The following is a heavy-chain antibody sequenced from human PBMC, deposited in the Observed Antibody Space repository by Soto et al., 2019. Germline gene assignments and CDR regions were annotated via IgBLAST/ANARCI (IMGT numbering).Heavy chain of an antibody. V-gene: IGHV3-23*01. CDR1: GFTFSSYA. Sequence: GGSLRLSCAASGFTFSSYAMSWVRQAPGKGLEWVSAISGSGGSTYYADSVKGRFTISRDNSKNTLYLQMNSLRAEDRAVYYCTKEKKAAGNATLDYWGQGTLVTVSS. CDR2: ISGSGGST. D-gene: IGHD6-13*01. J-gene: IGHJ4*02. CDR3: TKEKKAAGNATLDY.